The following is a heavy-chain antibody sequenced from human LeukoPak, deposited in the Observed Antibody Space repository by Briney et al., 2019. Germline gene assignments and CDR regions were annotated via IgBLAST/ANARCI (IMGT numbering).Heavy chain of an antibody. D-gene: IGHD4-17*01. J-gene: IGHJ2*01. CDR1: GYSISSGYY. CDR2: IYHSGST. Sequence: SETLSLTCTVSGYSISSGYYWGWIRQPPGKGLEWIGSIYHSGSTYYNPSLKSRVTISVDTSKNQFSLKLSSVTAADTAVYYCATISDYGDYEFWGRGTLVTVSS. CDR3: ATISDYGDYEF. V-gene: IGHV4-38-2*02.